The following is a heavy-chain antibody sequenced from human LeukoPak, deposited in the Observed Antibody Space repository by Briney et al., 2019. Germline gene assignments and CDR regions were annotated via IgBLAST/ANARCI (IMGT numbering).Heavy chain of an antibody. J-gene: IGHJ4*02. CDR1: GFSFSSYE. CDR3: ARAGAYHFDN. CDR2: ISGSGTTI. V-gene: IGHV3-48*03. D-gene: IGHD3-16*01. Sequence: GSLRLSCAASGFSFSSYEMNWVRQGPGKGLEWVSYISGSGTTIYDADSVKGRFTISRDNAKSTLYLQMDSLRAEDTAVYYCARAGAYHFDNWGQGTLVTVSS.